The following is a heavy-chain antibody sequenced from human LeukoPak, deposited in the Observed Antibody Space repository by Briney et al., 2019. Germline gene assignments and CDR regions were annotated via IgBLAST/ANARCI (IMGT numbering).Heavy chain of an antibody. D-gene: IGHD2-2*01. CDR1: GYTFTSYD. CDR2: MNPNSGNT. J-gene: IGHJ5*02. V-gene: IGHV1-8*01. Sequence: ASVKVSCKASGYTFTSYDINWVRQATGQGLEWMGWMNPNSGNTGYAQKFQGRVTMTRNTSISTAYMELGSLRSEDTAVYYCARVRAVVVPAAMSRAPLGRYNWFDPWGQGTLVTVSS. CDR3: ARVRAVVVPAAMSRAPLGRYNWFDP.